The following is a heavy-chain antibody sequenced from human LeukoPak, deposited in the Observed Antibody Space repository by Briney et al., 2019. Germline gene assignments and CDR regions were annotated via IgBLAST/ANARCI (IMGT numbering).Heavy chain of an antibody. Sequence: PGGSLRLSCAASGFTFDDYAMHWVRQAPGKGLEWVSGISWNSGSIGYADSVKGRFTISRDNAKNSLYLQMNSLRAEDTALYYCAKDTRYDILTGFDYWGQGTLVTVSS. CDR3: AKDTRYDILTGFDY. CDR2: ISWNSGSI. CDR1: GFTFDDYA. J-gene: IGHJ4*02. V-gene: IGHV3-9*01. D-gene: IGHD3-9*01.